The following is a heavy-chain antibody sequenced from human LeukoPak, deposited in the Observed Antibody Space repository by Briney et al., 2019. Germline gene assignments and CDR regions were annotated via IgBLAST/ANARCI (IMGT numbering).Heavy chain of an antibody. CDR3: ARAKQTYYYDSSGYYSGMYYFDY. J-gene: IGHJ4*02. CDR1: GSSFTSYW. Sequence: GGSLQISCKGSGSSFTSYWIGWVRQMPGKGLEWMGIIYPGDSDTRYSPSFQGQVTISADKSISTAYLQWSSLKASDTAMYYCARAKQTYYYDSSGYYSGMYYFDYWGQGTLVTVSS. CDR2: IYPGDSDT. D-gene: IGHD3-22*01. V-gene: IGHV5-51*01.